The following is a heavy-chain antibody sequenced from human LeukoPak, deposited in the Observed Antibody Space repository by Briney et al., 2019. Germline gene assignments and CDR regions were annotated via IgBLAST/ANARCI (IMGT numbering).Heavy chain of an antibody. D-gene: IGHD6-13*01. CDR2: IIPIFGTA. CDR3: ARGRPYSSSNWFDP. V-gene: IGHV1-69*05. J-gene: IGHJ5*02. CDR1: GGTFSSYA. Sequence: ASVKVSCKASGGTFSSYAISWVRQAPGQGLEWMGGIIPIFGTANYAQKFQGRVTITTDESTSTAYMELSSPRSEDTAVYYCARGRPYSSSNWFDPWGQGTLVTVSS.